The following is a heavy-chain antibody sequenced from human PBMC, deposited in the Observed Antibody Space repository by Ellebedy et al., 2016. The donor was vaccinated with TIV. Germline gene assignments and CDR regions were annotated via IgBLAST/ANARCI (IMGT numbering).Heavy chain of an antibody. J-gene: IGHJ6*02. CDR3: ARASHCGGDCYTGTDV. D-gene: IGHD2-21*01. CDR1: GYTFTSYA. CDR2: INPSGGST. V-gene: IGHV1-46*04. Sequence: ASVKVSCKASGYTFTSYAMHWVRQAPGQGLEWMGIINPSGGSTSYAQKLQGRVTMTRDTSTTTAYMELSSLRSEDTAVYYCARASHCGGDCYTGTDVWGQGTTVTVSS.